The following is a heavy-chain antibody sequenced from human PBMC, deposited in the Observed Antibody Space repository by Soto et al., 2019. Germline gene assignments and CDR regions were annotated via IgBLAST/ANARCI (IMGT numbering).Heavy chain of an antibody. CDR2: IYYSGST. Sequence: SETLSLTCTVSGGSISSYYWSWIRQPPGKGLEWIGYIYYSGSTNYNPSLKSRVTISVDTSKNQFSLKLSSVTAADTAVYYCARDRAGYSYGYFRNYYYGMDVWGQGTTVTVS. J-gene: IGHJ6*02. CDR3: ARDRAGYSYGYFRNYYYGMDV. D-gene: IGHD5-18*01. CDR1: GGSISSYY. V-gene: IGHV4-59*01.